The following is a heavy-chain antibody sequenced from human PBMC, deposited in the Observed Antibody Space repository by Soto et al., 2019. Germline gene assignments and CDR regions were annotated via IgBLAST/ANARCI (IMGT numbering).Heavy chain of an antibody. Sequence: ASVKVSCKASGYTFTSYGISWVRQAPGQGLEWMGWISAYNGNTNYAQKLPGRVTMTTDTSTSTAYMELRSLRSDDTAVYYCARAGITMIVVVNDAFDIWGQGTMVTVSS. CDR3: ARAGITMIVVVNDAFDI. CDR2: ISAYNGNT. D-gene: IGHD3-22*01. CDR1: GYTFTSYG. V-gene: IGHV1-18*01. J-gene: IGHJ3*02.